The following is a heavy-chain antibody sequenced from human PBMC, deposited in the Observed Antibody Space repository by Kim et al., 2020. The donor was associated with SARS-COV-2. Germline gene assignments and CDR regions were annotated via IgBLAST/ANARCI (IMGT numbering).Heavy chain of an antibody. J-gene: IGHJ6*02. D-gene: IGHD3-10*01. V-gene: IGHV3-48*04. CDR1: GFTFSSYS. Sequence: GGSLRLSCAASGFTFSSYSMNWVRQAPGKGLEWVSYISSSSSTIYYADSVKGRFTISRDNAKNSLYLQMNSLRAEDTAVYYCARESYYYGSGSQSQSGYYYYGMDVCGQGTTVTVSS. CDR3: ARESYYYGSGSQSQSGYYYYGMDV. CDR2: ISSSSSTI.